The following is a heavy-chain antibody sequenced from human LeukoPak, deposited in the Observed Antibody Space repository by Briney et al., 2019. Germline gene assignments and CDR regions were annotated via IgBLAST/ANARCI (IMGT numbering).Heavy chain of an antibody. V-gene: IGHV4-30-4*01. J-gene: IGHJ4*02. D-gene: IGHD1-26*01. CDR3: ASRTRASHNFDY. Sequence: SETLSLTCTVSGGSISSGDYYWSWIRQPPGKGLEWIGYIYYSGSTYYNPSLKSRVAISEDTSKNQFSLKLSSVTATDTAVYYCASRTRASHNFDYWGQGTLVTASS. CDR2: IYYSGST. CDR1: GGSISSGDYY.